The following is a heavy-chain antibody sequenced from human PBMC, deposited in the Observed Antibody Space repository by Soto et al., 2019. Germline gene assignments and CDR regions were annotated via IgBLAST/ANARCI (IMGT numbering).Heavy chain of an antibody. V-gene: IGHV5-51*03. CDR1: GDSFISYW. CDR3: ARLQAAAGDNDLTFDY. CDR2: IYPYDSNT. J-gene: IGHJ4*02. D-gene: IGHD6-13*01. Sequence: PGESLKITCKDSGDSFISYWIAWVRQTPGKGLEWMGIIYPYDSNTRYSPSFQGHVTISADKSISTAYLQWSSLKASDTAMYYCARLQAAAGDNDLTFDYWGQGTLVTVSS.